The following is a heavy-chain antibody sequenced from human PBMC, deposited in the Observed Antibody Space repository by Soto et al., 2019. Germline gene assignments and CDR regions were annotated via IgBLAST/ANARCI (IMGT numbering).Heavy chain of an antibody. CDR3: TRDDSGLGIDY. CDR1: GFNFRDFW. V-gene: IGHV3-74*01. Sequence: SLRLSCEASGFNFRDFWMHWVRQPPGKGPEWVSNIPSDGRDVSYADSVRGRFTISRDDARNTLYLQMSSLRVEDTAIYYCTRDDSGLGIDYWGQGTQVTVSS. CDR2: IPSDGRDV. D-gene: IGHD1-26*01. J-gene: IGHJ4*02.